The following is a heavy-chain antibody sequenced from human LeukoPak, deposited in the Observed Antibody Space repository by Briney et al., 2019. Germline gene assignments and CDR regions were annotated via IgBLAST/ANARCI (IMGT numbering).Heavy chain of an antibody. CDR2: ISGSDPGT. CDR1: GFSFSTYA. J-gene: IGHJ4*02. D-gene: IGHD3-3*01. CDR3: ARELSYYDFDY. Sequence: PGGSLRLSCAASGFSFSTYAMSWVRQIPGKGLEWVSAISGSDPGTYYADSVKGRFTISRVNSRNTLYLQMGSLRAEDMAVYYCARELSYYDFDYWGQGTLVTVSS. V-gene: IGHV3-23*01.